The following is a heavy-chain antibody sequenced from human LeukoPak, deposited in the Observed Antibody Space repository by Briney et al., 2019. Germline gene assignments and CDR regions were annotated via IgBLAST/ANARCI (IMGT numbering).Heavy chain of an antibody. J-gene: IGHJ6*03. CDR2: IHRDGGMT. CDR3: VRETGTIGYYMDV. V-gene: IGHV3-74*01. D-gene: IGHD2-15*01. Sequence: PGGSLRLSCAASGFTFTGNSMHWVRQGPGQGLVWVARIHRDGGMTRYADSVEGRFTISRDNAKNTLYLQMNSLRAEDTAIYYCVRETGTIGYYMDVWGKGTRSPSP. CDR1: GFTFTGNS.